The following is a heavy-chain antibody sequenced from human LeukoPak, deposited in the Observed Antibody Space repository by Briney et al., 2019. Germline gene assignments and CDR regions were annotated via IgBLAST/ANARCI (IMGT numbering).Heavy chain of an antibody. CDR1: GFTVSSYG. J-gene: IGHJ3*01. CDR3: AKARIVAAGTGAFDV. Sequence: GGSLRLSCAASGFTVSSYGMTWVRLAPGKGLEWVSSFSATDGNAQYAESVKGRFTMSRENSKNSVYMQMKSLRDEDTAVYYCAKARIVAAGTGAFDVWGQGTMVTVSS. CDR2: FSATDGNA. V-gene: IGHV3-23*01. D-gene: IGHD6-13*01.